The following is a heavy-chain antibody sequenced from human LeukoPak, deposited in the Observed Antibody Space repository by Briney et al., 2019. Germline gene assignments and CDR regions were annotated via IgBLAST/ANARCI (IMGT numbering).Heavy chain of an antibody. Sequence: SETLSLTCAVYGGSFSGYYWSWIRQPPGKGLEWIGSIYYSGSTYYNPSLKSRVTISVDTSKNQFSLKLSSVTAADTAVYYCAREYGTMIVVVIPLRYFDYWGQGTLVTVSS. V-gene: IGHV4-34*01. CDR3: AREYGTMIVVVIPLRYFDY. J-gene: IGHJ4*02. CDR2: IYYSGST. D-gene: IGHD3-22*01. CDR1: GGSFSGYY.